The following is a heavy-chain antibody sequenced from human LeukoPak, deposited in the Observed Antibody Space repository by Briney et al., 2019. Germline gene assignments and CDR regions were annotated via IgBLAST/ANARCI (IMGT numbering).Heavy chain of an antibody. J-gene: IGHJ4*02. V-gene: IGHV3-43*02. D-gene: IGHD2-2*01. Sequence: GGSLRLSCAASGFTFEDYGMHWARQAPGKGLAWVSFIRGDGGVTYYGDSVKGRFTVSRDNSEDSLYLQMDRLRAEDTAFYYCVKDGPLLSFWGQGTLVTVSA. CDR2: IRGDGGVT. CDR1: GFTFEDYG. CDR3: VKDGPLLSF.